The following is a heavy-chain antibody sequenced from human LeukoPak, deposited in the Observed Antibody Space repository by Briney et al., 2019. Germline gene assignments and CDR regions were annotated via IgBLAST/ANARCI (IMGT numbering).Heavy chain of an antibody. Sequence: PGGSLRLSCAASGFTFSSYGMRWVRQAPGKGLEWVAFIRYDGSNKYYADSVKGRFTISRDNSKNTLYLQMNSLRAEDTAVYYCAKGDDVPAAPLGYWGQGTLVTVSS. CDR2: IRYDGSNK. D-gene: IGHD2-2*01. J-gene: IGHJ4*02. V-gene: IGHV3-30*02. CDR3: AKGDDVPAAPLGY. CDR1: GFTFSSYG.